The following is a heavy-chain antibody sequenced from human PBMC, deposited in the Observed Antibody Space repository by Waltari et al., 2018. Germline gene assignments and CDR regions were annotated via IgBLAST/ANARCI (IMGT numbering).Heavy chain of an antibody. CDR2: IIPSFGTA. CDR3: AREWLAVQGVTSSSYYYGMDV. D-gene: IGHD3-10*01. Sequence: QVQLVQSGAAVKKPGSSVKVSCQAAARTFSSYAISWVRQAPGPGLGWMGRIIPSFGTANYAQKFQGRVTITADKSTSTAYMELSSLRSEDTAVYYCAREWLAVQGVTSSSYYYGMDVWGQGTTVTVSS. J-gene: IGHJ6*02. CDR1: ARTFSSYA. V-gene: IGHV1-69*08.